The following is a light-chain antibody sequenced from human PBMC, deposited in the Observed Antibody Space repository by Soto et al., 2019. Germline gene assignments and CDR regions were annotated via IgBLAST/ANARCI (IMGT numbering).Light chain of an antibody. J-gene: IGKJ1*01. CDR1: QSISSY. CDR3: HHYNNWPRT. V-gene: IGKV1-39*01. CDR2: AAS. Sequence: DVEMIKSKASLSPPLWDKIHNTYRASQSISSYLNWYQQKPGKAPKLLIYAASSLESGVPSRFSGSGSGTDFTLTISSLQSEDFAVYYCHHYNNWPRTFG.